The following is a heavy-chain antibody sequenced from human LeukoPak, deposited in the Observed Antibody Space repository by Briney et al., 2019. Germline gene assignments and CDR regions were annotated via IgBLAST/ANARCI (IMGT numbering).Heavy chain of an antibody. D-gene: IGHD4-17*01. Sequence: QPGRSLRLSCAASGFTFSSYGMHWVRQAPGKGLEWVAVIWYDGSNKYYADSVKGRLTISRDNSKNTLYLQMNSLRAEDTAVYYCARDGVPTTVTNVASPAVPFDYWGQGTLVTVSS. CDR2: IWYDGSNK. V-gene: IGHV3-33*01. CDR3: ARDGVPTTVTNVASPAVPFDY. J-gene: IGHJ4*02. CDR1: GFTFSSYG.